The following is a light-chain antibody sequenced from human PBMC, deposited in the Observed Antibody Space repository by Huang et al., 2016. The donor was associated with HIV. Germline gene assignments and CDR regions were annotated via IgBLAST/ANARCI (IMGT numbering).Light chain of an antibody. CDR3: QRTYSTPS. Sequence: DIQMTQSPSSLSASVGDRVTITCRASQSISSYLNWYQQKVGKAPNLLIYAASSLQSGVPSRFSGSGSGTDFTLTISSLQPEDFATYYCQRTYSTPSFGQGTKLEIK. J-gene: IGKJ2*01. CDR2: AAS. V-gene: IGKV1-39*01. CDR1: QSISSY.